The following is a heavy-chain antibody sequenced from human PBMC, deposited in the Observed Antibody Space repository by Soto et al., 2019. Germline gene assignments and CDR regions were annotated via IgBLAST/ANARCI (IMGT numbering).Heavy chain of an antibody. V-gene: IGHV1-8*02. CDR1: GYTFTSYY. CDR3: ARVGYRAYGMDV. D-gene: IGHD6-13*01. J-gene: IGHJ6*02. CDR2: INPNRGNT. Sequence: ASVKASCKASGYTFTSYYMHWARQAPGQGLEWMGWINPNRGNTGYAQKFQGRVTMTRNTSISTAYMELSSLRSEDTAVYYCARVGYRAYGMDVWGQGTTVTAS.